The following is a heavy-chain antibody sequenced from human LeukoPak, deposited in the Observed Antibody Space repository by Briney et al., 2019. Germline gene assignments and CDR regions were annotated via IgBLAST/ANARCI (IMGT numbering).Heavy chain of an antibody. CDR1: GFTFSSYA. V-gene: IGHV3-30*01. J-gene: IGHJ4*02. CDR2: ISYDGSNK. D-gene: IGHD3-3*01. Sequence: GGSLRLSCAASGFTFSSYAMHGVRQAPGKGLEWVAVISYDGSNKYYADSVKGRFTISRDNSKNTLYLQMNSLRAEDTAVYYCARDLLEWGQGTLVTVSS. CDR3: ARDLLE.